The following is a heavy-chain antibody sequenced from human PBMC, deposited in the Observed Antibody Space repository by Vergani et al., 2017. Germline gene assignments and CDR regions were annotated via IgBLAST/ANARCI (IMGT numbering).Heavy chain of an antibody. J-gene: IGHJ4*02. Sequence: QVQLVQSGAEVKKPGSSVKVSCKASLGTFSSSAISWVRPSPAPALEWRGAIIPIFGTAKYAQKFQGRVTITADESTSTAYMELSSLRSEDTAVYYCARSDLHCSSTSCYATYYFDYWGQGTLVTVSS. CDR3: ARSDLHCSSTSCYATYYFDY. CDR2: IIPIFGTA. V-gene: IGHV1-69*01. CDR1: LGTFSSSA. D-gene: IGHD2-2*01.